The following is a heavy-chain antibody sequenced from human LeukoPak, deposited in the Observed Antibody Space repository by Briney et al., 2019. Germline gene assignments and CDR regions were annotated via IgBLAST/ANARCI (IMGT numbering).Heavy chain of an antibody. CDR2: IIPIFGTA. D-gene: IGHD4-11*01. J-gene: IGHJ4*02. Sequence: ASVKVSCKASGGTFSSYAISWVRQAPGQGLEWMGGIIPIFGTANYAQKFQGRVTITADKSTSTAYMELSSLRSEDTAVYYCARDYTDYSLDYWGQGTLVTVSS. CDR1: GGTFSSYA. V-gene: IGHV1-69*06. CDR3: ARDYTDYSLDY.